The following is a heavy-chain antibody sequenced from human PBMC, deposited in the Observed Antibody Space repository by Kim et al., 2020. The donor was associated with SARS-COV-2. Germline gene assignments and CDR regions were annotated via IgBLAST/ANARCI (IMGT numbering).Heavy chain of an antibody. Sequence: ASVKVSCKASGYTFTGYYMHWVRQAPGQGLEWMGWINPNSGGTNYAQKFQGRVTMTRDTSISTAYMELSRLRSDDTAVYYCARATFYCSSTSCYWFDPWGQGTLVTVSS. J-gene: IGHJ5*02. CDR2: INPNSGGT. D-gene: IGHD2-2*01. V-gene: IGHV1-2*02. CDR1: GYTFTGYY. CDR3: ARATFYCSSTSCYWFDP.